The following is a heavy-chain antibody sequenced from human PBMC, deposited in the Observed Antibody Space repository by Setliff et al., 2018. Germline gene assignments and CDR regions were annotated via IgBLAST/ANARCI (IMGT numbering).Heavy chain of an antibody. V-gene: IGHV2-5*02. CDR1: GFSLRSSGMA. D-gene: IGHD2-8*01. Sequence: SGPTLVNPTQTLTLTCSFSGFSLRSSGMAVGWIRQPPGKALEWLALIYGDGDKRYSPSLRSRLTVTNDTSKNEVVLTMTNVDPLDTATYYCAHKAKGLYFNFDSWGQGALVTVSS. J-gene: IGHJ4*02. CDR2: IYGDGDK. CDR3: AHKAKGLYFNFDS.